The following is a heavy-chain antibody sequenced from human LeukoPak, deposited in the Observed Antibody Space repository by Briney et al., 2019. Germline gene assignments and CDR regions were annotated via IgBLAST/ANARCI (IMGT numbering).Heavy chain of an antibody. CDR3: ARDYYDILTGYYASSDY. Sequence: VASVKVSCKASGGTFSSYAISWVRQAPGQGLEWMGRIIPILGIANYAQKFQGRVTITADKSTSTAYMELSSLRSEDTAVYYCARDYYDILTGYYASSDYWGQGTLVTVSS. D-gene: IGHD3-9*01. CDR1: GGTFSSYA. J-gene: IGHJ4*02. CDR2: IIPILGIA. V-gene: IGHV1-69*04.